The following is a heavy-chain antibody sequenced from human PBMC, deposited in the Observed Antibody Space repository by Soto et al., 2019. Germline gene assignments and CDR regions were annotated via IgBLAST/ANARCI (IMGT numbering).Heavy chain of an antibody. CDR2: IYYSGST. Sequence: SEPLYLPCTVSVGSISSDYWRWIRQPPGKGLEWIGYIYYSGSTNYNPSLKSRVTISVDTSKNQFSLKLSSVTAADTAVYYCARVGPDTGYGMDVWGQGTTVTVSS. CDR1: VGSISSDY. J-gene: IGHJ6*02. CDR3: ARVGPDTGYGMDV. V-gene: IGHV4-59*01. D-gene: IGHD5-18*01.